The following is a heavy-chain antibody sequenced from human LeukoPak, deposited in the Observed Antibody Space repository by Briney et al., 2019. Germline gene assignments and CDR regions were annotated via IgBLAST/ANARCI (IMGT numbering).Heavy chain of an antibody. CDR1: GGSISSHY. CDR2: MYYSGST. J-gene: IGHJ6*02. D-gene: IGHD1-1*01. V-gene: IGHV4-59*11. Sequence: PSETLSLTCTVFGGSISSHYWSWIRQPPGKGLEWIGYMYYSGSTNYNPSLKSRVTISVDTSKNRFSLRLSSVTAADMAVYYCTRAVNVEYTGMDVWGQGTTVTVSS. CDR3: TRAVNVEYTGMDV.